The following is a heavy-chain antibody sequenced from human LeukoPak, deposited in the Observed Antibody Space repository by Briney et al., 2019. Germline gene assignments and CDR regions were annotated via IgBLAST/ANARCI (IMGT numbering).Heavy chain of an antibody. D-gene: IGHD3-10*01. CDR3: ARDWVAGVPFDAFDI. CDR2: ISSSGSTI. J-gene: IGHJ3*02. CDR1: GFTFSDYY. V-gene: IGHV3-11*01. Sequence: GGSLRLSCAASGFTFSDYYMSWIRQAPGKGLEWVSYISSSGSTIYYADSVKGRFTISRDNAKNSLYLQMNSLRAEDTALYYCARDWVAGVPFDAFDIWGQGTMVSVSS.